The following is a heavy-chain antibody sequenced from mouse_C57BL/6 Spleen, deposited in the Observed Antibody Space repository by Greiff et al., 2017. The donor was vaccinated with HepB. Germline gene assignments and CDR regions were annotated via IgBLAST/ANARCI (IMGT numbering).Heavy chain of an antibody. Sequence: VQLQQSGTELVKPGASVKLSCKASGYTFTSYWMHWVKQRPGQGLEWIGNINPSNGGTNYNEKFKSKATLTVDKSSSTAYMQLSSLTSEDSAVYYCARSGYYSNPYFDYWGQGTTLTVSS. V-gene: IGHV1-53*01. J-gene: IGHJ2*01. CDR1: GYTFTSYW. D-gene: IGHD2-5*01. CDR2: INPSNGGT. CDR3: ARSGYYSNPYFDY.